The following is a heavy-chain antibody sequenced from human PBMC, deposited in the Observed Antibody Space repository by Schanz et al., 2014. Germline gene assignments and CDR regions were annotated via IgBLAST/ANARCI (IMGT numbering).Heavy chain of an antibody. CDR2: IRYDGSNK. CDR1: GFTFSSYG. V-gene: IGHV3-30*02. Sequence: QVQLVESGGGVVQPGGSLRLSCAASGFTFSSYGMHWVRQAPGKGLEWVAFIRYDGSNKYYADSVKGRFTISRDNAKNSLYLQMNSLRAEDTAVYYCVRDTDYHFDYWGQGTLVTVSS. D-gene: IGHD4-17*01. J-gene: IGHJ4*02. CDR3: VRDTDYHFDY.